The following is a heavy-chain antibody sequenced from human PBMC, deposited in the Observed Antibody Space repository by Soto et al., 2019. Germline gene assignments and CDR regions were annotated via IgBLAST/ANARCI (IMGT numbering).Heavy chain of an antibody. V-gene: IGHV4-59*01. D-gene: IGHD6-13*01. J-gene: IGHJ3*02. CDR3: ARDSGGQQLVPSSRAFDI. Sequence: SETLSLTCTVSGGSISSYYWSWIRQPPGKGLEWIGYIYYSGSTNYNPSLKSRVTISVDTSKNQFSLKLGSVTAADTAVYYCARDSGGQQLVPSSRAFDIWGQGTMVTVSS. CDR1: GGSISSYY. CDR2: IYYSGST.